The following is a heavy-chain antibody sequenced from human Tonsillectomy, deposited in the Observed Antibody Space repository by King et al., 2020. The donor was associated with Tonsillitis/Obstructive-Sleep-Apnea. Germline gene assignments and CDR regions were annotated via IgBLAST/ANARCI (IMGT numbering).Heavy chain of an antibody. J-gene: IGHJ4*02. D-gene: IGHD6-19*01. CDR2: INTMCYI. V-gene: IGHV3-21*01. Sequence: EQLVQSGGGLVKPGGSLRLSCAASGFTFSSYSMSWVRQAPGKGLEWVSTINTMCYIYYADSVKGRLTISRDNAKNSLYLQMNSLRAEDTAVYYCARDSSGWSRDYWGQGTLVTVSS. CDR1: GFTFSSYS. CDR3: ARDSSGWSRDY.